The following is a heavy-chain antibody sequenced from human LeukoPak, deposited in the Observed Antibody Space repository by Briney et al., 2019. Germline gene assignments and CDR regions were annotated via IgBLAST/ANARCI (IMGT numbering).Heavy chain of an antibody. V-gene: IGHV3-30*18. D-gene: IGHD5-18*01. CDR3: AKDQYSYGSGPPDY. J-gene: IGHJ4*02. CDR1: GFTFSSYS. CDR2: ISYDGSNK. Sequence: GGSLRLSCAASGFTFSSYSMNWVRQAPGKGLEWVAVISYDGSNKYYADSVKGRFTISRDNSKNTLYLQMNSLRAEDTAVYYCAKDQYSYGSGPPDYWGQGTLVTISS.